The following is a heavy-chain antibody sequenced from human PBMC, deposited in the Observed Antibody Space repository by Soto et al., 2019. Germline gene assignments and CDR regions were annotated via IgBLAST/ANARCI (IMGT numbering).Heavy chain of an antibody. V-gene: IGHV3-21*01. D-gene: IGHD2-8*01. CDR2: ISSSSSYI. Sequence: GGSLRLSCAASGFTFSSYSMNWVRQAPGKGLEWVSSISSSSSYIYYADSVKGRFTISRDNAKNSLYLQMNSLRAEDTAVYYCARDPSYCTNGVCYYSQNCFDPWGQGTLVTVAS. CDR3: ARDPSYCTNGVCYYSQNCFDP. CDR1: GFTFSSYS. J-gene: IGHJ5*02.